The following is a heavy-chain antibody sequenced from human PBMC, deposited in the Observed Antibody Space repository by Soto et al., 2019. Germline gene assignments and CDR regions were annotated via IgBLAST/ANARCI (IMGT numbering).Heavy chain of an antibody. CDR2: ITSKSTTI. J-gene: IGHJ5*02. Sequence: VGSLRLSCAASGFTFTSYSMNWVRQAPGRGLEWVSYITSKSTTIKYADSVKGRFTVSRDNAKNSLYLQLNSLRDEDTAVYYCAREMGACSDSSCYPGPYDSWGQGTLVTVSS. CDR1: GFTFTSYS. V-gene: IGHV3-48*02. D-gene: IGHD3-16*01. CDR3: AREMGACSDSSCYPGPYDS.